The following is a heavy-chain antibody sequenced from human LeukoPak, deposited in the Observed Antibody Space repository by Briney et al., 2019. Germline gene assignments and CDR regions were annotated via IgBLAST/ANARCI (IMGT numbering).Heavy chain of an antibody. Sequence: ASVKVSCKASGYIFTSYGISWVRRAPGQGLEWMGWISAYNGNTNYAQKLQGRVTMTTDTSTSTAYMELRSLRSDDTAVYYCARAGNYIVVVPAAPLDVWGKGTTVTVSS. CDR1: GYIFTSYG. CDR2: ISAYNGNT. D-gene: IGHD2-2*01. CDR3: ARAGNYIVVVPAAPLDV. V-gene: IGHV1-18*01. J-gene: IGHJ6*04.